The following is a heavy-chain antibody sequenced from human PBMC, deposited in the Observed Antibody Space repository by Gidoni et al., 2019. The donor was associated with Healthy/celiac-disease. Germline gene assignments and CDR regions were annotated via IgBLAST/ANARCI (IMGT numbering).Heavy chain of an antibody. J-gene: IGHJ6*02. D-gene: IGHD2-21*01. Sequence: QVQLVESGGGVVQPGGSLRLSCAASGFTFSRYGMHWVRQAPGKGLEWVAFIRYDGSNKYYADSVKGRFTISRDNSKNTLYLQMNSPRAEDTAVYYCANLGGPRGSPIVEGDYYYYYYGMDVWGQGTTVTVSS. CDR3: ANLGGPRGSPIVEGDYYYYYYGMDV. V-gene: IGHV3-30*02. CDR2: IRYDGSNK. CDR1: GFTFSRYG.